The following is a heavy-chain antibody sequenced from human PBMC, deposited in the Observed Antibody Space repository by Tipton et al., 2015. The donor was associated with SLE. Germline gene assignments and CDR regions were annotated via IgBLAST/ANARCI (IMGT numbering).Heavy chain of an antibody. CDR3: ARDPDLVVCSGTTCPDTLDI. CDR1: GGSMRSGAYY. Sequence: TLSLTCTVSGGSMRSGAYYWIWIRHHPGKGLEWIGYIYYGGNTYYNPSPQSRVTISIDTSKKQFSLKLNSVTAADTAVYYCARDPDLVVCSGTTCPDTLDIWGQGTLVTVSS. V-gene: IGHV4-31*03. J-gene: IGHJ3*02. CDR2: IYYGGNT. D-gene: IGHD1-7*01.